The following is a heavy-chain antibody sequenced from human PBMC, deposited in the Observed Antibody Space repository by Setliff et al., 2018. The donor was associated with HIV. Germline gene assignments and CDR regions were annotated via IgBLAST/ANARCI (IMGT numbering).Heavy chain of an antibody. J-gene: IGHJ6*03. D-gene: IGHD3-10*01. CDR1: GFTFSSYE. CDR3: AKDAITMVRGHYYYMDV. Sequence: GGSLRLSCAASGFTFSSYEMNWVRQAPGKGLEWVSYISSSGSTIYYADSVKGRFSISRDNSKNTLYLQMNSLRVEDTALYFCAKDAITMVRGHYYYMDVWGKGTTVTVS. V-gene: IGHV3-48*03. CDR2: ISSSGSTI.